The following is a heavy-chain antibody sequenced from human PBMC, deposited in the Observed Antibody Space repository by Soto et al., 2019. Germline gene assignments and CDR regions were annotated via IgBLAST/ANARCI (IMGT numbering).Heavy chain of an antibody. J-gene: IGHJ6*02. CDR3: ARDASTGYYDFWSGYFPTRQYYYYGMDV. CDR2: IKQDGSEK. CDR1: GFTFSSYW. D-gene: IGHD3-3*01. Sequence: GGSLRLSCAASGFTFSSYWMSWVRQAPGKGLEWVANIKQDGSEKYYVDSVKGRFTISRDNAKNSLYLQMNSLRAEDTAVYYGARDASTGYYDFWSGYFPTRQYYYYGMDVWGQGTTVTVSS. V-gene: IGHV3-7*05.